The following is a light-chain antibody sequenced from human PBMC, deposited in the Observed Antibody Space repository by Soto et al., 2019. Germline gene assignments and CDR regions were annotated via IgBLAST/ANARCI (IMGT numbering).Light chain of an antibody. CDR2: GES. CDR1: QSVNNN. J-gene: IGKJ4*01. CDR3: QQYNNWPLLT. Sequence: EIIVTQSPATLSVSPGERATLSCRASQSVNNNLAWYQQKPGQAPRLLIYGESTRATGSPARFGGSGYGTEFALTISSLQSEDFAIFYCQQYNNWPLLTLGGGTKVEIK. V-gene: IGKV3-15*01.